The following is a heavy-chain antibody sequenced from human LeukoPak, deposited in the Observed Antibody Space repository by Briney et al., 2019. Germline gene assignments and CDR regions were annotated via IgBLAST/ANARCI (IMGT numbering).Heavy chain of an antibody. Sequence: SVKVSCKASGYTFTGYYMHWVRQAPGQGLEWMGGIIPIFGTANYAQKFQGRVAITADESTSTAYMELSSLRSEDTAVYYCARRVVPAAIGYDFWSGYSILDAFDIWGQGTMVTVSS. D-gene: IGHD3-3*01. CDR2: IIPIFGTA. V-gene: IGHV1-69*13. CDR1: GYTFTGYY. J-gene: IGHJ3*02. CDR3: ARRVVPAAIGYDFWSGYSILDAFDI.